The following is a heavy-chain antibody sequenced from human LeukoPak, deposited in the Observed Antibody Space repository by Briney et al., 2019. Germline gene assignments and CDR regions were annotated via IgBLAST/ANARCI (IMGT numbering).Heavy chain of an antibody. Sequence: PGGSLRLSCAASGFTFSSYAMSWVRQAPGKGLAWISTVSASGDSTSYADSVKGRFTISRDNSKNALYPQVNSLRADDAALYYCAKSHYYGSGSIDYWGQGTLVTVSS. V-gene: IGHV3-23*01. CDR3: AKSHYYGSGSIDY. D-gene: IGHD3-10*01. CDR1: GFTFSSYA. J-gene: IGHJ4*02. CDR2: VSASGDST.